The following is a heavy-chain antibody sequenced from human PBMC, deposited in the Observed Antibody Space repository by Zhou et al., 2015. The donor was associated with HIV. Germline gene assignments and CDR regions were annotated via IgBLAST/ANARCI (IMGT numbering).Heavy chain of an antibody. D-gene: IGHD4-17*01. V-gene: IGHV1-69*01. CDR3: ARVGAYGDYDLGAFXI. J-gene: IGHJ3*02. Sequence: QVQLVQSGAEVKKPGSSVKVSCKASGGTFSSYAISWVRQAPGQGLEWMGGIIPIFGTANYAQKFQGRVTITADESTSTAYMELSSLRSEDTAVYYCARVGAYGDYDLGAFXIWGQGTMVTVSS. CDR1: GGTFSSYA. CDR2: IIPIFGTA.